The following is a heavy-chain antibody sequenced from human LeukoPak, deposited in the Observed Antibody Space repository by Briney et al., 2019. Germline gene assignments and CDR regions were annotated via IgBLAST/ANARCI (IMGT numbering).Heavy chain of an antibody. J-gene: IGHJ3*02. CDR2: INPNSGGT. CDR1: GYTFTGYY. CDR3: ARGRGQWLVLDAFDI. D-gene: IGHD6-19*01. V-gene: IGHV1-2*02. Sequence: GASVKVSCKASGYTFTGYYMHWVRQAPGQGLEWMGWINPNSGGTNYAQKFQGRVTITRDTSISTAYMELSRLRSDDTAVYYCARGRGQWLVLDAFDIWGQGTMVTVSS.